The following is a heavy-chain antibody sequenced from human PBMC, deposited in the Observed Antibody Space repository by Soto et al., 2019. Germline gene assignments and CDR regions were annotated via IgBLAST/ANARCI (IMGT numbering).Heavy chain of an antibody. CDR1: GGSISRSSCY. Sequence: SETLSLTCTVSGGSISRSSCYWGWIRQPPGKGLEWLGSIYYIGSTYYNPSLNSRVTISVDTSKNQFSLKLHSVTAADTAVYYFARYYGDHPNYIDYRGPGSLVTLSS. J-gene: IGHJ4*02. D-gene: IGHD4-17*01. V-gene: IGHV4-39*01. CDR2: IYYIGST. CDR3: ARYYGDHPNYIDY.